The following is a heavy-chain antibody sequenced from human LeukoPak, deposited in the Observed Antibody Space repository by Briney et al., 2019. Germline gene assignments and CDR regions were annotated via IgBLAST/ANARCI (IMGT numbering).Heavy chain of an antibody. V-gene: IGHV3-7*03. CDR2: IKQDGSEK. CDR1: GFTFSSYW. CDR3: AKKGGSGLHYFDS. J-gene: IGHJ4*02. D-gene: IGHD3-10*01. Sequence: GGSLRLSCEASGFTFSSYWMSWVRQAPGKGLEWVANIKQDGSEKYYVDSVKGRFTISRDNSKNTLDLQMNSLRVEDTAVYYCAKKGGSGLHYFDSWGQGTLVTVAS.